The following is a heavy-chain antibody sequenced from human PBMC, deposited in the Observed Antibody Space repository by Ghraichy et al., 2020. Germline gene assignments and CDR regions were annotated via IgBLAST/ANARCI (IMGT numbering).Heavy chain of an antibody. Sequence: ASVKVSCKASGYTFTSYAMNWVRQAPGQGLEWMGWINTNTGNPTYAQGFTGRFVFSLDTSVSTAYLQISSLKAEDTAVYYCARGPHRKLIYDFWSGYYDYWAREPWSPSPQ. J-gene: IGHJ4*02. CDR1: GYTFTSYA. CDR2: INTNTGNP. D-gene: IGHD3-3*01. V-gene: IGHV7-4-1*02. CDR3: ARGPHRKLIYDFWSGYYDY.